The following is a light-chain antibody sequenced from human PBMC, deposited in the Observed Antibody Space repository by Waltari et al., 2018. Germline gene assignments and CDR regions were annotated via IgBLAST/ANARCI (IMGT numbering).Light chain of an antibody. CDR2: EVA. V-gene: IGLV2-23*02. Sequence: QSALTQPASVSGSPGQSITISCTGTSSDVGSYNLVSWFQHHPGRAPKLLIYEVANRPSGVSNRFSGSKSGNTASLTVSGLQAEDEADYYCSSHGGSSPVVFGGGTKLTVL. CDR1: SSDVGSYNL. J-gene: IGLJ2*01. CDR3: SSHGGSSPVV.